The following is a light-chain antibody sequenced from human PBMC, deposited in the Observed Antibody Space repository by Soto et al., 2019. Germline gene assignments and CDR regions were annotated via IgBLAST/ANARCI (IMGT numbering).Light chain of an antibody. CDR3: SSYTSSITLV. CDR2: DVS. V-gene: IGLV2-14*03. CDR1: SIDVGGYNY. J-gene: IGLJ2*01. Sequence: QSALTQPASVSGSPGQSITISCTGTSIDVGGYNYVSWYQQHPGKAPKLMIYDVSNRPSGVSNRFSGSKSGNTASLSISGLQAEDEADYYCSSYTSSITLVFGGGTKVTVL.